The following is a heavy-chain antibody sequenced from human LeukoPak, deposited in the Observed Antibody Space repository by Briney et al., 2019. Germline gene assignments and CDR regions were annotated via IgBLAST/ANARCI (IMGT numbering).Heavy chain of an antibody. J-gene: IGHJ5*02. CDR3: TRGGDDGFDP. D-gene: IGHD3-16*01. CDR1: GFTFGRYD. Sequence: GGSLGLSCAASGFTFGRYDMHWVRQATGKGLEWVSAIGTAGDSYYSGSVKGRFTIYRENAKNSLYLQMNSLKAADTAVYYCTRGGDDGFDPWGQGTLVTVSS. V-gene: IGHV3-13*01. CDR2: IGTAGDS.